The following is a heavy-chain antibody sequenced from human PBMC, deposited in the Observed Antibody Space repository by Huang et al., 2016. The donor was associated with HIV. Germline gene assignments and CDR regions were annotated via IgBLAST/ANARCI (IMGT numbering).Heavy chain of an antibody. D-gene: IGHD3-3*01. Sequence: EVQLLESGGGLVQPGGSLRLSCAASIFTFSTAAMGWVRQAPGKGLEWFSGISGSGSSTYCADSVKCRFTISRDNSRNTLYLQMKSLRVEDTAIYYCAKGSERSLTGPKYQYYFDYWGQGTLVTVSS. V-gene: IGHV3-23*01. CDR2: ISGSGSST. CDR3: AKGSERSLTGPKYQYYFDY. CDR1: IFTFSTAA. J-gene: IGHJ4*02.